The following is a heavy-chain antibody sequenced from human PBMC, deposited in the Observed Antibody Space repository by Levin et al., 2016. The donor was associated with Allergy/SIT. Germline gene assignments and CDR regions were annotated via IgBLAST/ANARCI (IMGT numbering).Heavy chain of an antibody. J-gene: IGHJ6*02. Sequence: WIRQPPGKGLEWIGYIYYSGSTNYNPSLKSRVTISVDTSKNQFSLKLSSVTAADTAVYYCARVPPTVAADNYYYYYGMDVWGQGTTVTVSS. V-gene: IGHV4-59*01. CDR2: IYYSGST. D-gene: IGHD6-19*01. CDR3: ARVPPTVAADNYYYYYGMDV.